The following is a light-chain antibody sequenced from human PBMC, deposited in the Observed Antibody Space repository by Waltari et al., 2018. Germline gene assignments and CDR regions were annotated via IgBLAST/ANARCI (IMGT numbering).Light chain of an antibody. CDR1: QSISGY. V-gene: IGKV1-39*01. CDR2: VAS. CDR3: QQTHSTPYN. J-gene: IGKJ2*01. Sequence: DIQMTQSPSSLSASVGDRVTITCRASQSISGYLNWYQHNLGKAPKLLIYVASSLQNGVPSRVSGTVSGTDCTLTFSSLQPEDFATYYCQQTHSTPYNFGQGTKLEI.